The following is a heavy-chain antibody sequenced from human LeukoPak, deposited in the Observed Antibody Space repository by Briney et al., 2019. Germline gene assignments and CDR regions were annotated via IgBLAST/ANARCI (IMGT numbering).Heavy chain of an antibody. J-gene: IGHJ4*02. D-gene: IGHD6-19*01. CDR2: IYYSGST. V-gene: IGHV4-59*01. CDR1: GGSISSYY. CDR3: ARVDGIAVADEGYFDY. Sequence: PSETLSLTCTVSGGSISSYYWSWIRQPPGKGLEWIGYIYYSGSTNYNPSLKSRVTISVDTSKNQFSLELSSVTAADTAVYYCARVDGIAVADEGYFDYWGQGTLVTVSS.